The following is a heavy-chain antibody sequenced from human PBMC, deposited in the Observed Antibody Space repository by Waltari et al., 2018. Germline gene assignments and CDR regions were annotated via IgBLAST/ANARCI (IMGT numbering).Heavy chain of an antibody. Sequence: QVQLVQSGAEVKKPGASVKVSCKASGYTFTSYGISWMRQAPGQGLEWMGWISAYNGNTNYAQKLQGRVTMTTDTSTSTAYMELRSLRSDDTAVYYCARARPEYYYGSGSSLNWFDPWGQGTLVTVSS. CDR3: ARARPEYYYGSGSSLNWFDP. J-gene: IGHJ5*02. CDR1: GYTFTSYG. D-gene: IGHD3-10*01. CDR2: ISAYNGNT. V-gene: IGHV1-18*01.